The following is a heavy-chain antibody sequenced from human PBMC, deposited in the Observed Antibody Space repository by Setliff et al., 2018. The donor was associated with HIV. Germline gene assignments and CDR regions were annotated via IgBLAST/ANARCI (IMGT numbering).Heavy chain of an antibody. Sequence: KSSETLSLTCTVSGGSISSGGYYWNWIRQHPGEGLEWIGYIYYSGSTYYNPSLKSRVAISVDTSKNQFSLKLSSVTAADTAVYYCARGYHLLNPDYWGQGTLVTVSS. V-gene: IGHV4-31*03. CDR1: GGSISSGGYY. J-gene: IGHJ4*02. D-gene: IGHD2-2*02. CDR2: IYYSGST. CDR3: ARGYHLLNPDY.